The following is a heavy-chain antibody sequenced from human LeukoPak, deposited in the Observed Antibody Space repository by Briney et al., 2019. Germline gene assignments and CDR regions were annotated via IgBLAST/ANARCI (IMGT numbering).Heavy chain of an antibody. CDR3: AKSMVATMMTFDY. CDR2: ISSSSSSK. Sequence: PGGSLRLSCAASGFTFSDYSMNWVRQAPGKGLEWVSYISSSSSSKYYADSVKGRFTISRDNAKNSLYLQMNSLRAEDTAVYYCAKSMVATMMTFDYWGQGTLVTVSS. J-gene: IGHJ4*02. CDR1: GFTFSDYS. V-gene: IGHV3-48*01. D-gene: IGHD5-12*01.